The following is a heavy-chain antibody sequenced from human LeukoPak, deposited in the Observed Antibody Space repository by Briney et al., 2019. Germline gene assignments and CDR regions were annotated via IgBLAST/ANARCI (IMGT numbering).Heavy chain of an antibody. Sequence: SETLSLTCTVSGGSISSSSYYWGWIRQPPGKGLEWIGYIYDSESTNYNPSLKSRVTISVDTSKNQFSLKLSSVTAADTAVYYCARHSAHSSTNDAFDIWGQGTMVTVSS. CDR1: GGSISSSSYY. V-gene: IGHV4-61*05. CDR2: IYDSEST. J-gene: IGHJ3*02. CDR3: ARHSAHSSTNDAFDI. D-gene: IGHD6-13*01.